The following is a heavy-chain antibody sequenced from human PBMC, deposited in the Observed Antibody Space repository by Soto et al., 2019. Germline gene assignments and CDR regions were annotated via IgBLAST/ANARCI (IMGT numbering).Heavy chain of an antibody. J-gene: IGHJ6*01. V-gene: IGHV3-30-3*01. CDR3: ARAESGDCSSTSCPQLGYYYYYGMDV. CDR2: ISYDGSNK. D-gene: IGHD2-2*01. Sequence: QVQLVESGGGVVQPGRSLRLSCAASGFTFSSYAMHWVRQAPGKGLEWVAVISYDGSNKYYADSVKGRFTISRDNSKNTLYLQMNSLRAEDTAVYYCARAESGDCSSTSCPQLGYYYYYGMDVW. CDR1: GFTFSSYA.